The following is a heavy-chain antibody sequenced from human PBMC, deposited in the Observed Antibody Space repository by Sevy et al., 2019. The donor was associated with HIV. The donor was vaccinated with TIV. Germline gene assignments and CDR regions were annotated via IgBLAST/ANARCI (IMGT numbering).Heavy chain of an antibody. CDR1: GGTFSSDA. CDR2: IIPMFGTA. Sequence: ASVKVSCKASGGTFSSDAISWVRQAPGQGLEWMGGIIPMFGTANYAQKFQRRVTITEDESRSTAYMDLSSLGSEETAVYYCARGRRLSGGNDYYYYYGMDVWGQGTTVTVSS. D-gene: IGHD2-15*01. V-gene: IGHV1-69*13. CDR3: ARGRRLSGGNDYYYYYGMDV. J-gene: IGHJ6*02.